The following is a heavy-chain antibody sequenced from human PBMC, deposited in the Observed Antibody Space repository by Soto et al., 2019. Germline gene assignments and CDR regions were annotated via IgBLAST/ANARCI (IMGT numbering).Heavy chain of an antibody. CDR1: GGTYSSHA. D-gene: IGHD4-17*01. CDR2: NIPIFGTA. Sequence: QVQLVQSGAEVKKPGSSVKVSCKASGGTYSSHAISWVRQAPGQGLEWMGGNIPIFGTANYAQKFQGRVTITADESTSTAYMELSSLRSEDTAVYYCARDYGGNSLPFDPWGQGTLVTVSS. J-gene: IGHJ5*02. CDR3: ARDYGGNSLPFDP. V-gene: IGHV1-69*12.